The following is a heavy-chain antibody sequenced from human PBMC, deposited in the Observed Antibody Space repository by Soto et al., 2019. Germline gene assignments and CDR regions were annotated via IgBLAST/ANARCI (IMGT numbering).Heavy chain of an antibody. CDR1: GGSISSYY. J-gene: IGHJ6*02. CDR3: ARDLWGYCGADCYPLDV. CDR2: MYNTGST. D-gene: IGHD2-21*02. Sequence: QVRLQESGPGLVKPSETLSLTCTVSGGSISSYYWSWIRQPPGKGLEWIGYMYNTGSTLYNPSIKSRVTISVDTSKNQCSLKLNSVTAADTAVYYCARDLWGYCGADCYPLDVWGQGTTVTVSS. V-gene: IGHV4-59*01.